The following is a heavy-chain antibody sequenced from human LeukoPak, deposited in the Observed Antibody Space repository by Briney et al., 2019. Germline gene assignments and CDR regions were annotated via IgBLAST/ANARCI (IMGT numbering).Heavy chain of an antibody. CDR2: IKQDGSEK. D-gene: IGHD3-22*01. V-gene: IGHV3-7*03. CDR1: GFTFSSYW. Sequence: GGSLRLSCAASGFTFSSYWMIWVRQAPGKGLEWVANIKQDGSEKYYVDSVKGRFTISRDNSKNTLYLQMNSLRAEDTAVYYCANYYYDSSGHWGTFDYWGQGTLVTVSS. J-gene: IGHJ4*02. CDR3: ANYYYDSSGHWGTFDY.